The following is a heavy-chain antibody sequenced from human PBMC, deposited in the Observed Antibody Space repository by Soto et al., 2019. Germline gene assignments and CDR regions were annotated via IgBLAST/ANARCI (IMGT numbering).Heavy chain of an antibody. CDR1: GYTFTGYY. V-gene: IGHV1-2*04. CDR3: ARENRPIFGVVITYGMDV. J-gene: IGHJ6*02. CDR2: INPNSGGT. D-gene: IGHD3-3*01. Sequence: QVQLVQSGAEVKKPGASVKVSCKASGYTFTGYYMHWVRQAPGQGLEWMGWINPNSGGTNYAQKFEGWVPMTRDTPISTAYMELSRLRSDDTAVYYCARENRPIFGVVITYGMDVWGQGTTVTVSS.